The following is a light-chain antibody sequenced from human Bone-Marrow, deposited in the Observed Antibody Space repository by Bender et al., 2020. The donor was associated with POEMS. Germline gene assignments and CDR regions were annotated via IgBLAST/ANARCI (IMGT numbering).Light chain of an antibody. CDR1: TITFVGFNF. Sequence: QSVLPQPAPSLGPLGKSFPSPSPGRTITFVGFNFFSWYQHFPAKAPKLLISDVSNRPSVISHRFSGSKSGNTASLTISGLQAEDEAHYYCASYTSSNALVFGGGTKVTVL. CDR3: ASYTSSNALV. J-gene: IGLJ2*01. CDR2: DVS. V-gene: IGLV2-14*03.